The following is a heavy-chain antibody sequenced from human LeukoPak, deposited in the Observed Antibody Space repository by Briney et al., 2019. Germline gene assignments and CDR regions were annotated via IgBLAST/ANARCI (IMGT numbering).Heavy chain of an antibody. V-gene: IGHV4-31*03. Sequence: SETLSLTCTVSGGSISSGGHFWSWIRQHPGKGLEWIGHIYYSGTTYYNPSLKSRLTISVDTSENQFSLKVSSVTAADTAVYYCARGYNRFGDLGWFDPWGQGTQVIVSS. CDR2: IYYSGTT. CDR1: GGSISSGGHF. CDR3: ARGYNRFGDLGWFDP. D-gene: IGHD3-10*01. J-gene: IGHJ5*02.